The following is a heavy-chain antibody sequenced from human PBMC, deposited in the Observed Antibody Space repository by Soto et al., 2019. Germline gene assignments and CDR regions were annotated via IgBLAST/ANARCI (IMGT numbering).Heavy chain of an antibody. D-gene: IGHD3-22*01. CDR1: GYTFTSYG. CDR2: ISAYNGNT. J-gene: IGHJ3*02. V-gene: IGHV1-18*04. Sequence: ASVKVSCKASGYTFTSYGISWVRQAPGQGLEWMGWISAYNGNTNYAQKLQGRVTMTTDTSTSTAYMELRSLRSDDTAVYYCARNWGADIYKYCYDSSGYSLDAFDIWGQGTMVTVSS. CDR3: ARNWGADIYKYCYDSSGYSLDAFDI.